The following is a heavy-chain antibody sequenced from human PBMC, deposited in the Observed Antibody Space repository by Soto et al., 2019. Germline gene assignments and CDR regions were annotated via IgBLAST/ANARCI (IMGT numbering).Heavy chain of an antibody. CDR2: VNPDSGNT. J-gene: IGHJ6*01. CDR3: VRGKDYYYGMDV. Sequence: GASVKVTCRAPGHPFTDYDINWVRRATGQGLEWTGWVNPDSGNTGNAQKFQGRLTMTRNTAISTAYMELSSLTSEDTAVYYCVRGKDYYYGMDVWGQGTTVTVS. CDR1: GHPFTDYD. V-gene: IGHV1-8*01.